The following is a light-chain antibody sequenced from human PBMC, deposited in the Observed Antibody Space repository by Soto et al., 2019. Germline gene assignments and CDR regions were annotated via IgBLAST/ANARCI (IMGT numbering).Light chain of an antibody. CDR1: SSDVGGYDY. CDR3: ISYAGSSNLGV. Sequence: QSVLTQPPSASGSPGQSVIISCTGTSSDVGGYDYVSWYQQHPGKAPKLIIYGVNKRPSGVPDRFSGSKSGTTASLTVSGLQAEDEAIYYCISYAGSSNLGVFGGGTKVTVL. V-gene: IGLV2-8*01. J-gene: IGLJ3*02. CDR2: GVN.